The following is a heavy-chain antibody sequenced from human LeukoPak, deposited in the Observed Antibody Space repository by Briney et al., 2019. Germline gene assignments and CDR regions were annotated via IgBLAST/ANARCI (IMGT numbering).Heavy chain of an antibody. CDR1: GGSISSYY. CDR2: IYHSGST. V-gene: IGHV4-59*08. CDR3: ARMYSSSSRRGFDP. D-gene: IGHD6-6*01. J-gene: IGHJ5*02. Sequence: PSETLSLTCTVSGGSISSYYGSWIRQPPGKGLEWIGYIYHSGSTNYNPSLKSRVTISVDTSKNQFSLKLSSVTAADTAVYYCARMYSSSSRRGFDPWGQGTLVTVSS.